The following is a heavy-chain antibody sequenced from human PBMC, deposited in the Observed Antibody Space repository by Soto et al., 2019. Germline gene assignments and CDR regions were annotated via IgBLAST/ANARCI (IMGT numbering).Heavy chain of an antibody. Sequence: EVHLVESGGGLVQSGGSLGLSCVASGFSFRSYWMHWVRQAPGKGLVWVARISRDGTTTTYADSANGRFTVSRDNAANTLYLQMSSLRAEDTAVYYCAREYYGVLTGYYNDYWGQGTLVTVSS. CDR3: AREYYGVLTGYYNDY. CDR1: GFSFRSYW. D-gene: IGHD3-9*01. V-gene: IGHV3-74*01. J-gene: IGHJ4*02. CDR2: ISRDGTTT.